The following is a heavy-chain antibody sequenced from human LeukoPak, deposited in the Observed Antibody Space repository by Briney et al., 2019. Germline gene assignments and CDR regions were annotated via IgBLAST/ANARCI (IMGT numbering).Heavy chain of an antibody. CDR3: ARELESGYDLWYYYYGMDV. V-gene: IGHV3-30*04. CDR1: GFTFSSYA. CDR2: ISYDGSNK. D-gene: IGHD5-12*01. Sequence: GGSLRLSCAASGFTFSSYAMHWVRQAPGKGLEWVAVISYDGSNKYYADSVKGRFTTSRDNSKNALYLQMNSLRAEDTAVYYCARELESGYDLWYYYYGMDVWGKGTTVTVSS. J-gene: IGHJ6*04.